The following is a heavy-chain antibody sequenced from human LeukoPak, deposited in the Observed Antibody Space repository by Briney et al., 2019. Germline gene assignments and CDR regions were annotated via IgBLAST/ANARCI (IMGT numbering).Heavy chain of an antibody. V-gene: IGHV6-1*01. CDR2: TYYRSKYYF. J-gene: IGHJ4*02. D-gene: IGHD4-11*01. CDR1: GDSVSTNSAA. CDR3: ARERLHDYSRTPDY. Sequence: SQTLSLTCAISGDSVSTNSAAWNWIRQSPSRGLEWLGRTYYRSKYYFDYAVSVKSRITINPDTSKNQFSLQLSSVTPEDTAVYYCARERLHDYSRTPDYWGQGTLVTVSS.